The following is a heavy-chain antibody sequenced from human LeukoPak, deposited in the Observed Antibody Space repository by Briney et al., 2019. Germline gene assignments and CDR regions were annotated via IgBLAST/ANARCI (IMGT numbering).Heavy chain of an antibody. J-gene: IGHJ4*02. CDR1: GFTFRTYW. Sequence: GGSLRLSCAASGFTFRTYWMSWVRQAPGKGLEWVSGISGSGANTRYADSVKGRFTISRDNSKNTLYLQMNSLRAEDTAVFFCVKGSGVGWYLDYWGRGTLVTVSS. CDR3: VKGSGVGWYLDY. V-gene: IGHV3-23*01. CDR2: ISGSGANT. D-gene: IGHD6-19*01.